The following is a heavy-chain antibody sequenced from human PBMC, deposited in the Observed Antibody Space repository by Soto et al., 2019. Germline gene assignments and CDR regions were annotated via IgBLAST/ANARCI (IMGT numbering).Heavy chain of an antibody. Sequence: GQSLKISCKGSGYSFTIYWIGWVRQMPGKGLEWMGIIYPGDSDTRYSPSFQGQVTISADKSISTAYLQWSSLKASDTAMYYCXRSPLGTILGYYYGMDVWGQGTTVTVSS. CDR3: XRSPLGTILGYYYGMDV. D-gene: IGHD1-7*01. J-gene: IGHJ6*02. V-gene: IGHV5-51*01. CDR1: GYSFTIYW. CDR2: IYPGDSDT.